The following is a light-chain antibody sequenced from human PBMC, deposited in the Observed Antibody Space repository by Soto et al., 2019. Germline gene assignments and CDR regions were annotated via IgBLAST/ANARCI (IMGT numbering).Light chain of an antibody. J-gene: IGKJ5*01. V-gene: IGKV3-15*01. CDR3: QQYDIWPPIT. CDR1: QSVRTN. CDR2: GAS. Sequence: EIVMTQSPATLSVSPGERVILSCRATQSVRTNLAWYQQKPGQAPRLLIYGASTRATGIPARFSGGGSGTDFTLTISSLQSEDFAVYYCQQYDIWPPITFGQGTRLEIK.